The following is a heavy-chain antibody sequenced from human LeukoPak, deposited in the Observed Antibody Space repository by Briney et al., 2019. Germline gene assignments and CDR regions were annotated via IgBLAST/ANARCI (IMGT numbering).Heavy chain of an antibody. V-gene: IGHV3-15*01. CDR3: TTDPSGWYYFDY. Sequence: GGSLRLSCAASGFTFSNAWMSWVRQAPGKGLEWVGRIKSKTDGGTTDYAAPVKGRFTISRDDSKNTLYLQMNSQKTEDTAVYYCTTDPSGWYYFDYWGQGTLVTVSS. D-gene: IGHD6-19*01. CDR2: IKSKTDGGTT. J-gene: IGHJ4*02. CDR1: GFTFSNAW.